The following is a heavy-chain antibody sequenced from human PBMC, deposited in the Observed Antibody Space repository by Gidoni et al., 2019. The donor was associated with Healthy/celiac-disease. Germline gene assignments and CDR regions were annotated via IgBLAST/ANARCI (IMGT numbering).Heavy chain of an antibody. Sequence: EVQLVESGGGLVKPGGSLRLSCAASGFTFSNAWMSWVRQAPGKGLEWVGRIKSKTDGGTTDYAAPVKGRFTISRDDSKNTLYLQMNSLKTEDTAVYYCTTTYYYDSSGYYWGQGTLVTVSS. V-gene: IGHV3-15*01. J-gene: IGHJ4*02. CDR1: GFTFSNAW. CDR3: TTTYYYDSSGYY. D-gene: IGHD3-22*01. CDR2: IKSKTDGGTT.